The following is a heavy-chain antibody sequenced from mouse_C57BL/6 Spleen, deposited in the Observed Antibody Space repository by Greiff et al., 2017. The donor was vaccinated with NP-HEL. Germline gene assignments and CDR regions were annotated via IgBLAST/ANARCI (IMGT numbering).Heavy chain of an antibody. D-gene: IGHD2-1*01. CDR3: ASGMVKGWYFDV. J-gene: IGHJ1*03. V-gene: IGHV5-17*01. CDR1: GFTFSDYG. Sequence: EVMLVESGGGLVKPGGSLKLSCAASGFTFSDYGMHWVRQAPEKGLEWVAYISSGSSTIYYADTVKGRFTISRDNAKNTLILQMTSLRSEDTAMYYCASGMVKGWYFDVWGTGTTVTVSS. CDR2: ISSGSSTI.